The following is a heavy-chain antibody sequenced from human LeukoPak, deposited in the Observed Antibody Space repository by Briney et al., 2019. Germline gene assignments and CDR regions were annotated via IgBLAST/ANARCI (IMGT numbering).Heavy chain of an antibody. CDR2: IQYDAINI. J-gene: IGHJ5*02. CDR3: AREAGTVVIGRFDP. Sequence: PGGSLRLSCAASGIPFTRNGMHWARQAPGKGLEWVAFIQYDAINIKYGDSVKGRFTISRDNSKNTLYLQMNSLTPEDTAVYYCAREAGTVVIGRFDPWGQGTLVTVSS. V-gene: IGHV3-30*02. CDR1: GIPFTRNG. D-gene: IGHD2-15*01.